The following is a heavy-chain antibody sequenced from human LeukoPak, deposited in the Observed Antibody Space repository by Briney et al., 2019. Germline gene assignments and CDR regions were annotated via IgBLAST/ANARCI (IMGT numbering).Heavy chain of an antibody. D-gene: IGHD3-22*01. Sequence: GGSLRLSCAASGFTFSSYGMYWVRQAPGKGLEWVAVISYHGSNKYYADSVKGRFTISRDNSKNTLYLQMNSLRAEDTAVYYCAKDSSTYYYDSSGYYSHFDYWGQGTLVTVSS. V-gene: IGHV3-30*18. J-gene: IGHJ4*02. CDR3: AKDSSTYYYDSSGYYSHFDY. CDR1: GFTFSSYG. CDR2: ISYHGSNK.